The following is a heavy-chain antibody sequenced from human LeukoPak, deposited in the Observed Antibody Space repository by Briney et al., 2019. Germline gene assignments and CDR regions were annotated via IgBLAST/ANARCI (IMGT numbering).Heavy chain of an antibody. D-gene: IGHD6-13*01. CDR1: GFTFSSYG. Sequence: GGSLRLSCAASGFTFSSYGMHWVRQAPGKGLEWVAVISYDGSNKYYADSVKGRFTISRDNSKNTLYLQMNSLRAEDTAVYYCAKMSWDSSSRGPWGQGTLVTVSS. J-gene: IGHJ5*02. CDR3: AKMSWDSSSRGP. CDR2: ISYDGSNK. V-gene: IGHV3-30*18.